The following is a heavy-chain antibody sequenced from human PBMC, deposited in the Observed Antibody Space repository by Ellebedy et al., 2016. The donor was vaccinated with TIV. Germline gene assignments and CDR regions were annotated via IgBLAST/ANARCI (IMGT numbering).Heavy chain of an antibody. Sequence: GGSLRLXXPASGFTFSSYAMPWVRQVPGKGLEWVAVISYDGSNKYYADSVKGRFTISRDNSKNTLYLQMNSLRAEDTAVYYCARDRRDTAMAIGHGPHYYYDGMDVWGQGTTVTVSS. D-gene: IGHD5-18*01. CDR3: ARDRRDTAMAIGHGPHYYYDGMDV. CDR2: ISYDGSNK. V-gene: IGHV3-30-3*01. J-gene: IGHJ6*02. CDR1: GFTFSSYA.